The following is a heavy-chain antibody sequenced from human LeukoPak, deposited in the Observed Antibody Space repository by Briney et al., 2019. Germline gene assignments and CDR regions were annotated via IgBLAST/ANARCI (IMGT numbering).Heavy chain of an antibody. CDR3: ARDPPPRGYSSWYYYGMDV. D-gene: IGHD5-18*01. CDR2: ISAYNGNT. Sequence: ASVKVSCKASGYTFTSYGISWVRQAPRQRLEWMGWISAYNGNTNYAQKLQGRATMTTDASTSTAYMELRSLRSDDTAVYYCARDPPPRGYSSWYYYGMDVWGQGTTVTVSS. CDR1: GYTFTSYG. V-gene: IGHV1-18*01. J-gene: IGHJ6*02.